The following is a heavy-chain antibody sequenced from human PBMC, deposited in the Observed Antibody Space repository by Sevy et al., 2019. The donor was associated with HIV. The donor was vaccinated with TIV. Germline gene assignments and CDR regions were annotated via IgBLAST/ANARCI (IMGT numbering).Heavy chain of an antibody. CDR2: ISYDGGYR. V-gene: IGHV3-30*03. Sequence: GGSLRLSCAASGFTFGTFDMHWVRQAPGKGLEWVAIISYDGGYRQYADSVRGRFSMSRDNSKNTLYLQMNGLSIEDTAVYYCARKRPPGGGLFSRHAMDVWGRGTTVTVSS. J-gene: IGHJ6*02. CDR3: ARKRPPGGGLFSRHAMDV. D-gene: IGHD3-16*01. CDR1: GFTFGTFD.